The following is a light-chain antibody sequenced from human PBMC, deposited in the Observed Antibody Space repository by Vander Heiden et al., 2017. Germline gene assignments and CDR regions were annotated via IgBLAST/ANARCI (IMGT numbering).Light chain of an antibody. CDR2: DVN. CDR3: CSYAGSDTYV. V-gene: IGLV2-11*01. J-gene: IGLJ1*01. CDR1: NSDVGGYNY. Sequence: QSALTQPRSVSGSPGPSVTISCTGTNSDVGGYNYVSWYQQHPGKAPKFMIYDVNKRPSGVPDRFSGSKSGNTASLTISGLQAEDEADYYCCSYAGSDTYVFGIGTKVAVL.